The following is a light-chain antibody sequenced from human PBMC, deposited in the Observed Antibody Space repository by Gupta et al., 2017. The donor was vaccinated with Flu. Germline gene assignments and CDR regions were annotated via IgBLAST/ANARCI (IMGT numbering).Light chain of an antibody. J-gene: IGKJ4*02. V-gene: IGKV4-1*01. Sequence: SRGERATIDCKSSQSVLDSLNNRNHLDWYQQKPGQAPKLLIYEASNREAGVPERFSGSGSGTDFTLTISSLQAEDVAVYYCQQYDSTPRTFGGGTKVEIK. CDR2: EAS. CDR3: QQYDSTPRT. CDR1: QSVLDSLNNRNH.